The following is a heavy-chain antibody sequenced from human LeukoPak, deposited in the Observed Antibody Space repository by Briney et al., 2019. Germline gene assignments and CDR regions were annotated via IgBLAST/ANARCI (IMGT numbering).Heavy chain of an antibody. CDR3: ARDRLGIDY. Sequence: GGSLRLSCAASGFTVSSNYMSWVRQAPGKGLEWVSVIYSGGSTYYADSVKGRFTISRDNAKNSLYLQMNSLRDEDTAVYYCARDRLGIDYWGQGTLVTVSS. CDR1: GFTVSSNY. V-gene: IGHV3-66*01. CDR2: IYSGGST. J-gene: IGHJ4*02. D-gene: IGHD7-27*01.